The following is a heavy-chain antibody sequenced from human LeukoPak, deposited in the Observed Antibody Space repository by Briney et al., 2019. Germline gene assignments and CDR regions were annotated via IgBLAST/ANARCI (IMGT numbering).Heavy chain of an antibody. CDR3: ARGYNWNYGPDYFDY. CDR2: IYYSGST. V-gene: IGHV4-59*11. CDR1: GGSISSHY. J-gene: IGHJ4*02. Sequence: SETLSLTCTVSGGSISSHYWSWIRQPPGKGQEWIGYIYYSGSTNYNPSLKSRVTISVDTSKNQFSLKLSSVTAADTAVYYCARGYNWNYGPDYFDYWGQGTLVTVSS. D-gene: IGHD1-7*01.